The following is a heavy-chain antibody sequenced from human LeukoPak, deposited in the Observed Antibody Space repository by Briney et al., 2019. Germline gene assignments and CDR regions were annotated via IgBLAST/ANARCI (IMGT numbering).Heavy chain of an antibody. CDR1: GGSISSGGYS. J-gene: IGHJ4*02. CDR3: ARVSTVTPYFDY. V-gene: IGHV4-31*03. Sequence: EPSETLSLTCTVSGGSISSGGYSWSWIRQHPGKGLEWIGYIYHSGSTYYNPSLKSRVTISVDTSKNQFSLKLSSVTAADTAVYYCARVSTVTPYFDYWGQGTLVTVSS. CDR2: IYHSGST. D-gene: IGHD4-17*01.